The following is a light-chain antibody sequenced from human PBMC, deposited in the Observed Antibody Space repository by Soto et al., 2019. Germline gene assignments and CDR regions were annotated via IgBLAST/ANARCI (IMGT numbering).Light chain of an antibody. CDR3: QQYGSSPTWT. CDR2: GAS. V-gene: IGKV3-20*01. Sequence: EIVLTQSPGTLSLSPGERATLSCRASQSVSSSYLAWYQQKPGQAPRLLIFGASTRATGIPDRFSGSGSGTDFSLTINRLEREDFAVYYCQQYGSSPTWTFGQGAKGDIK. J-gene: IGKJ1*01. CDR1: QSVSSSY.